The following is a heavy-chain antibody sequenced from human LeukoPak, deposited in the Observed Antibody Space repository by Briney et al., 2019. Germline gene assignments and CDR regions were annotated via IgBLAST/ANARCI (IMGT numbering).Heavy chain of an antibody. CDR1: GYSFTSYW. D-gene: IGHD1-26*01. CDR3: ARHGKVGATQSWLDY. CDR2: IYPGDSDT. Sequence: GESLKISCKGSGYSFTSYWIGWVRQMPGKGLESMGIIYPGDSDTRYSPSFQGQVTISADKSISTAYLQWSSLRASDSAIYYCARHGKVGATQSWLDYWGQGTLVTVSS. V-gene: IGHV5-51*01. J-gene: IGHJ4*02.